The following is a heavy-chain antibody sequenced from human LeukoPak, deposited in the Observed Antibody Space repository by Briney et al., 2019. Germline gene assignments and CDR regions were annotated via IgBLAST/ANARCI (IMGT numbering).Heavy chain of an antibody. Sequence: GGSLRLSCAASGFNFSNYAMSWVRQAPGKGLEWVSAISGSGGSTYYADSVKGRFTISRDNSKNSLYLQMNSLRAEDTAVYYCARLGIYSYGQTVDYWGQGTLVTVSS. D-gene: IGHD5-18*01. CDR2: ISGSGGST. CDR3: ARLGIYSYGQTVDY. CDR1: GFNFSNYA. V-gene: IGHV3-23*01. J-gene: IGHJ4*02.